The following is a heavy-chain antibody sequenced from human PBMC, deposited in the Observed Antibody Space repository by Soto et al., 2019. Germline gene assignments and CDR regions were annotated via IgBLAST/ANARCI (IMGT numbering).Heavy chain of an antibody. D-gene: IGHD6-6*01. V-gene: IGHV3-23*01. J-gene: IGHJ3*01. CDR1: GFSFSTNA. Sequence: EVQLLESGGGLVQPGGSLRLSCAASGFSFSTNAMSWVRQAPGKGLEWVSGISASGGNTYYADSVKGRFTISRDNSKNTLYLQMNSLRAGDTAVYYCAKDFYSTSYSTSSFSALDFWGQGTVVTVSS. CDR2: ISASGGNT. CDR3: AKDFYSTSYSTSSFSALDF.